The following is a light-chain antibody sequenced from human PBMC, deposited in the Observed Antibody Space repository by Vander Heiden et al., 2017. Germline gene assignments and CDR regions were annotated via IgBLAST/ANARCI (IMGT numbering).Light chain of an antibody. CDR2: DVT. V-gene: IGLV2-11*01. Sequence: QSALTQPRSVSGSPGPSVTISCTGTSSDVGGYNYVSWYQQLPGKAPKLMIYDVTQRPSGVPDRFSGSKSGNTASLTISGLQAEDEADYYCCSYAGSYTFYVFGTGTKVTVL. J-gene: IGLJ1*01. CDR3: CSYAGSYTFYV. CDR1: SSDVGGYNY.